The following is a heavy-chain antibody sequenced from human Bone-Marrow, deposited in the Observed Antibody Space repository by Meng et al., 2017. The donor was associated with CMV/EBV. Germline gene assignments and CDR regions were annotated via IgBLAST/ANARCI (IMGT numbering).Heavy chain of an antibody. J-gene: IGHJ6*02. CDR2: IWYDDGRNK. CDR3: AKDGSFGSGSYYGLDV. CDR1: GFTFRSYA. Sequence: GESLKISCGASGFTFRSYAMHWVRQAPGKGLEWVALIWYDDGRNKYYADSVKGRFTISRDNSKNTLYLQMNTLRTEDTAVYYCAKDGSFGSGSYYGLDVWGQGTTVTVSS. D-gene: IGHD3-10*01. V-gene: IGHV3-33*06.